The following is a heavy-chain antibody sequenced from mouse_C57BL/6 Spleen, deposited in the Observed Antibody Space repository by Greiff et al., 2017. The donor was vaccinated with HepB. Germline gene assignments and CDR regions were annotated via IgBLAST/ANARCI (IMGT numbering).Heavy chain of an antibody. CDR1: GFTFSSYA. D-gene: IGHD2-5*01. Sequence: EVKLVESGGGLVKPGGSLKLSCAASGFTFSSYAMSWVRQTPEKRLEWVATISDGGSYTYYPDNVKGRFTISRDTAKNNLYLQMSHLKSEDTAMYYCAREEAYYSNYGGFACWGQGTLVTVSA. CDR3: AREEAYYSNYGGFAC. J-gene: IGHJ3*01. V-gene: IGHV5-4*01. CDR2: ISDGGSYT.